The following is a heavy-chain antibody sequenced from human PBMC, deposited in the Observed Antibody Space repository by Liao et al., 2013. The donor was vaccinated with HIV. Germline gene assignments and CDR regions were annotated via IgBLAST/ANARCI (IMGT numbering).Heavy chain of an antibody. Sequence: QVQLQESGPRLVKPSETLSLTCTVSGGSISNYYWSWIRQTPGKGLEWIGYIQDRGSPNYKPSLKRRVTISVDTSKNQFSLSLSSVTAADTAVYYCARKGXYYDSSGYASITSYYYYYMDVWGKGTTVTVSS. CDR1: GGSISNYY. D-gene: IGHD3-22*01. J-gene: IGHJ6*03. CDR3: ARKGXYYDSSGYASITSYYYYYMDV. V-gene: IGHV4-59*01. CDR2: IQDRGSP.